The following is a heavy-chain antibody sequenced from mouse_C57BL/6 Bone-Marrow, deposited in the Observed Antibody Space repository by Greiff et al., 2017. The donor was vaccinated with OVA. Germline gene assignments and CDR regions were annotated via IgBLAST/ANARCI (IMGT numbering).Heavy chain of an antibody. CDR3: TRDDYLYYAMDY. J-gene: IGHJ4*01. Sequence: QVQLQQSGAELVRPGASVTLSCKASGYTFTDYEMHWVKQTPVHGLEWIGALDPETGGTAYNQKFKGKAILTADKSSSTAYMELRSLTSEDSAVYYCTRDDYLYYAMDYWGQGTSVTVSS. V-gene: IGHV1-15*01. CDR1: GYTFTDYE. D-gene: IGHD5-5*01. CDR2: LDPETGGT.